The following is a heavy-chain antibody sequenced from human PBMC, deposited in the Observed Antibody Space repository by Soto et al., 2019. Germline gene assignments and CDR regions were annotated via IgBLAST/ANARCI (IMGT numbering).Heavy chain of an antibody. CDR2: ISSSSSTI. CDR3: ATPSYCSSTSCYGGSDV. D-gene: IGHD2-2*01. CDR1: GFTFSSYS. J-gene: IGHJ6*02. Sequence: GGSLRLSCAASGFTFSSYSMSWVRQAPGKGLEWVSYISSSSSTIYYADSVKGRFTISRDNGKNSLYLQMNSLRDEDTAVYYCATPSYCSSTSCYGGSDVWGQGTTVTVSS. V-gene: IGHV3-48*02.